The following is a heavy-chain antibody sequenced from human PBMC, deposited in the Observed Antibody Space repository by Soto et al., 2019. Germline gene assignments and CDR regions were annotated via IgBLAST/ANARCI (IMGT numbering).Heavy chain of an antibody. V-gene: IGHV1-69*02. D-gene: IGHD5-18*01. CDR1: GGTFSSYT. CDR3: ARGGRGYSYGYVDY. CDR2: IIPILGIA. J-gene: IGHJ4*02. Sequence: QVQLVQSGAEVKKPGSSVKVSCKAPGGTFSSYTISWVRQAPGQGLEWMGRIIPILGIANYAQKFQGRVTITADKSTSTAYMELSSLRSEDTAVYYCARGGRGYSYGYVDYWGQGTLVTVSS.